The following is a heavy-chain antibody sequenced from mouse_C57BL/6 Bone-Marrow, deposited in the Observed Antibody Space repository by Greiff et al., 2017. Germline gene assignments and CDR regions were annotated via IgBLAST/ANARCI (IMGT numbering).Heavy chain of an antibody. Sequence: QVQLQQPGAELVKPGASVKMSCKASGYTFTSYWITWVKQSHGQGLEWIGDIYPGSGSTNYNEKFKSKATLTVDTSSSTAYMQLTSLTSEYSAVYYCARPYYSNNWYFDVWGTGTTVTVSS. CDR3: ARPYYSNNWYFDV. CDR2: IYPGSGST. D-gene: IGHD2-5*01. CDR1: GYTFTSYW. J-gene: IGHJ1*03. V-gene: IGHV1-55*01.